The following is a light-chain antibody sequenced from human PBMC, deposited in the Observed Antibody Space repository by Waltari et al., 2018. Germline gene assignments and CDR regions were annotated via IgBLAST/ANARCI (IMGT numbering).Light chain of an antibody. V-gene: IGLV2-11*01. CDR1: SSHVGGYNY. CDR2: YVN. J-gene: IGLJ2*01. Sequence: QSALTQPRSVSGSPGQSVTISCTGTSSHVGGYNYVSWYQQHPGKAPKLMIYYVNKRPSGVPDRVSGSKSGNTASLTISGLQAEDEADFYCCSYAGSYILVFGGGTKLTVL. CDR3: CSYAGSYILV.